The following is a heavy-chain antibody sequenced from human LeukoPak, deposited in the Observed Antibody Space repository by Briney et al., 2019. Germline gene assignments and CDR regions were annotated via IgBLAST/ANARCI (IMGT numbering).Heavy chain of an antibody. Sequence: ASVKVSCKASGYTFTGYYMHWVRQAPGQGLEWMGWINPNSGGTNYAQKFQGRVTMTRDTSISTAYMELSRLRSDDTAVYYCARDSSAAAALPRPGPDYWGQGTLVTVSS. D-gene: IGHD6-13*01. CDR2: INPNSGGT. CDR3: ARDSSAAAALPRPGPDY. J-gene: IGHJ4*02. V-gene: IGHV1-2*02. CDR1: GYTFTGYY.